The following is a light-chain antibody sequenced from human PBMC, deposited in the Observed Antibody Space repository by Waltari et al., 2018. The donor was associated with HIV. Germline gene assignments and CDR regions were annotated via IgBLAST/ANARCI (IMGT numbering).Light chain of an antibody. CDR2: DAS. CDR1: QSISTH. J-gene: IGKJ4*01. V-gene: IGKV3-11*01. CDR3: QQRAKWIT. Sequence: EIVLTQSPATLSLSPGERATLSCRASQSISTHLAWYQQKPGQAPRLLIYDASNRATGIPARFSGSGSGTDFTLTISSLEPEDFAVYYCQQRAKWITFGGGTKVEIK.